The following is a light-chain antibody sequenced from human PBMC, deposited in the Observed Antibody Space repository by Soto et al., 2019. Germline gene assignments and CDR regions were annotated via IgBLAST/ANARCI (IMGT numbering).Light chain of an antibody. J-gene: IGKJ1*01. Sequence: EIVMTQSPATLSVSPGGRATLSCRASQSISDTLAWYQQKPGQAPRLLIHSASRRATGFPGRFSGSGSGTDFTLTISSLQSEDLAVYYCQQYNNWPWTFGQGTKVDIK. CDR1: QSISDT. CDR2: SAS. V-gene: IGKV3-15*01. CDR3: QQYNNWPWT.